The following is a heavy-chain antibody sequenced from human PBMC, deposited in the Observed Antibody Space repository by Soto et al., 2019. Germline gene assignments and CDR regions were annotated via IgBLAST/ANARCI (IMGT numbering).Heavy chain of an antibody. J-gene: IGHJ3*02. CDR3: AIMTTVIGAFDI. CDR1: GGTFSSYT. D-gene: IGHD4-17*01. CDR2: IIPILGIA. V-gene: IGHV1-69*02. Sequence: QVQLVQSGAEVKKPGSSVKVSCKASGGTFSSYTISWVRQAPGQGLEWMGRIIPILGIANYAQKFQGRVTIPADKSTSTAYMELSSLRSEDTAVYYCAIMTTVIGAFDIWGQGTMVTVSS.